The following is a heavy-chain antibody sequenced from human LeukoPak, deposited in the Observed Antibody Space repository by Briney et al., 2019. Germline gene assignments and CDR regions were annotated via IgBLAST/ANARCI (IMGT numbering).Heavy chain of an antibody. J-gene: IGHJ2*01. Sequence: GGSLRLSCAASGFTFSSYGMHWVRQAPGKGLEWVAVIWYDGSNKYYADSVKGRFTISRDNSKNTLYLQMNSLRAEDTAVYYCATSPRAIAPRWYFDLWGRGTLVTVSS. CDR1: GFTFSSYG. V-gene: IGHV3-33*01. D-gene: IGHD2-2*01. CDR2: IWYDGSNK. CDR3: ATSPRAIAPRWYFDL.